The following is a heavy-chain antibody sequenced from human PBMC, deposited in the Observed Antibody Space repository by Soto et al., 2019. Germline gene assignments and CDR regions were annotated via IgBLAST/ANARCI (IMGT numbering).Heavy chain of an antibody. CDR2: IYYSGST. Sequence: QVQLQESGPGLVKPSETLSLTCTVSGGSISSYYWSWIRQPPGKGLEWIGYIYYSGSTNYNPSLKSRGTISVDTSKNQFSLKLSSVTAADTAVYYCARGPRIAVAAAYNWFDPWGQGTLVTVSS. D-gene: IGHD6-19*01. J-gene: IGHJ5*02. V-gene: IGHV4-59*01. CDR3: ARGPRIAVAAAYNWFDP. CDR1: GGSISSYY.